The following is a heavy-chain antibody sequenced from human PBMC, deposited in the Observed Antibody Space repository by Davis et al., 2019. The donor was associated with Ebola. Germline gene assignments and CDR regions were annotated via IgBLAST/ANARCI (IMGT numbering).Heavy chain of an antibody. Sequence: ASVKVSCKASGYTFTGYHMHWVRQAPGQGLEWMGWINPNSGGTNYAQKFQGRVTMTRDTSISTAYMELSSLRSEDTAVYYCARDWYPRRDIVVVPAAPPDYWGQGTLVTVSS. J-gene: IGHJ4*02. CDR2: INPNSGGT. CDR3: ARDWYPRRDIVVVPAAPPDY. D-gene: IGHD2-2*01. CDR1: GYTFTGYH. V-gene: IGHV1-2*02.